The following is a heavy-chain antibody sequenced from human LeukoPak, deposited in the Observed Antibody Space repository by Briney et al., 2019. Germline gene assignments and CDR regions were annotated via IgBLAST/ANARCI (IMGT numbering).Heavy chain of an antibody. J-gene: IGHJ4*02. CDR3: ARDASRSTVFDY. CDR1: GYTFTSYG. D-gene: IGHD4-17*01. V-gene: IGHV1-18*01. CDR2: ISAYNGNT. Sequence: ASVKVSCTASGYTFTSYGISWVGQAPGQGLEWMGWISAYNGNTNYAQKLQGRVTMTTDTSTSTAYMELRSLRSDDTAVYYCARDASRSTVFDYWGQGTLVTVSS.